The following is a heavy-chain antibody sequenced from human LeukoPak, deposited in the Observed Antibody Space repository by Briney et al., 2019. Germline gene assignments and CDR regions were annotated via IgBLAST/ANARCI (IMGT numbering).Heavy chain of an antibody. CDR1: ESAFGTYG. CDR2: IKGDGSDK. J-gene: IGHJ4*02. CDR3: ARPFGSGTYYQFDL. D-gene: IGHD3-10*01. Sequence: GGSLRPSCAPSESAFGTYGMSWVRQAPGKGRGWVPNIKGDGSDKYYLDSLKGRFTVSRDNAKNSLYLQLNSLRADDTAVYYCARPFGSGTYYQFDLWGQGTLVTVSS. V-gene: IGHV3-7*04.